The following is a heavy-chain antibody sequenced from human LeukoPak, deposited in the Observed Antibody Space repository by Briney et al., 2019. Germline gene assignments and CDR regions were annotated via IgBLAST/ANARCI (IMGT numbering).Heavy chain of an antibody. CDR2: IIPIFGTA. Sequence: GASVKVSCKASGGTFSSYAISWVRQAPGQGLEWMGGIIPIFGTANYAQKFQGRVTITTDESTSTAYMELSSLRSEDTAVYYCARENSGWIRTVTTPYFDYWGQGTLVTVSS. CDR1: GGTFSSYA. CDR3: ARENSGWIRTVTTPYFDY. J-gene: IGHJ4*02. V-gene: IGHV1-69*05. D-gene: IGHD4-17*01.